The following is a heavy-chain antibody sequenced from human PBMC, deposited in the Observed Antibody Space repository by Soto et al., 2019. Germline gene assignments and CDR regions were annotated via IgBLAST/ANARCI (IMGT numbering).Heavy chain of an antibody. CDR2: ISAYNGNT. Sequence: QVQLVQSGAEVKKPGASVKVSCKASGYTFTSYGISWVRQAPGQGLEWMGCISAYNGNTNYAQKLQGRVTMTTDTSTSTAYMELRSLRSDDTAVYYCARVLDEGAARPHYYYYMDVWGKGTTVTVSS. CDR3: ARVLDEGAARPHYYYYMDV. J-gene: IGHJ6*03. V-gene: IGHV1-18*01. D-gene: IGHD6-6*01. CDR1: GYTFTSYG.